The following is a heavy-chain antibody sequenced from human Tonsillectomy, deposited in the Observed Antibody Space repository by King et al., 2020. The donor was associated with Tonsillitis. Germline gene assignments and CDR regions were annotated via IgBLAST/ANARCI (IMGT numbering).Heavy chain of an antibody. CDR3: PRGKNGDFDWLLSRGGAYYVDY. CDR1: GGSFSGYY. D-gene: IGHD3-9*01. J-gene: IGHJ4*02. Sequence: VQLQQWGAGLLKPSETLSLTCAVYGGSFSGYYWSWIRQPPGRGLEWIGEINHSGSTNSNPSLKSRVTISVDTSKNQFSLKLSSVTAADTAVYYCPRGKNGDFDWLLSRGGAYYVDYWGQGTLVTVSS. V-gene: IGHV4-34*01. CDR2: INHSGST.